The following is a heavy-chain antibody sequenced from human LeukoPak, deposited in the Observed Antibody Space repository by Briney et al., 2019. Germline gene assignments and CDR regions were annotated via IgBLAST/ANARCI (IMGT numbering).Heavy chain of an antibody. CDR2: IKQGGSEK. D-gene: IGHD3-10*01. Sequence: GGSLRLSCAASGFTFTTYWMGWVRQAPGKGLEWVANIKQGGSEKYYVDSVKGRFTISRDNAKNSLYLQMNSLRAEDTAMYYCARPLMYYYGSETYFWFDPWGQGTLVTVSS. CDR3: ARPLMYYYGSETYFWFDP. J-gene: IGHJ5*02. V-gene: IGHV3-7*01. CDR1: GFTFTTYW.